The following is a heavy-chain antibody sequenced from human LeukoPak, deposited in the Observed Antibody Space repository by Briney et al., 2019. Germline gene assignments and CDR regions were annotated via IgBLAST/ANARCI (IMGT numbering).Heavy chain of an antibody. D-gene: IGHD1/OR15-1a*01. CDR3: ARRSTNGPPYYLEY. J-gene: IGHJ4*02. CDR1: GGSISNYY. CDR2: IYYSGST. V-gene: IGHV4-59*08. Sequence: PSETLSLTCTVSGGSISNYYWTWIRQPPGKGLEWIGYIYYSGSTNYNPSLKSRVSISVDTSNNQFSLKLNSVTAADTAVYYCARRSTNGPPYYLEYWGQGTPVTVSS.